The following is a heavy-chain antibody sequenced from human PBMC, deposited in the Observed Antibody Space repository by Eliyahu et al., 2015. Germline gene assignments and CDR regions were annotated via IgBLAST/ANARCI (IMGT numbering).Heavy chain of an antibody. CDR2: INPNTGGT. CDR3: ARALSGHYDLLSGYSTGMDV. D-gene: IGHD3-3*01. CDR1: GXTFSGYX. Sequence: QVRLVQSGAEVKKAGASGKVSWKSSGXTFSGYXMHWVRQAPGQGLEWMGWINPNTGGTKYAQKFQNWVTMTRDTSISTAYMDLSRLRSDDTAVYYCARALSGHYDLLSGYSTGMDVWGQGTTVTVSS. V-gene: IGHV1-2*04. J-gene: IGHJ6*02.